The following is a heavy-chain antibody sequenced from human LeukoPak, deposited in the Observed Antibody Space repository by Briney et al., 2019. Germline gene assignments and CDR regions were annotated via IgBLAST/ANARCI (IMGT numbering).Heavy chain of an antibody. D-gene: IGHD3-3*01. V-gene: IGHV4-31*03. J-gene: IGHJ6*03. CDR3: ARGAIFGVRKYYYYMDV. CDR2: IYYSGST. CDR1: GGSISSGGYY. Sequence: SETLSLTCTVSGGSISSGGYYWSWIRQHPGKGLEWIGYIYYSGSTYYNPSLKSRVTISVDTFKNQFSLKLSSVTAADTAVYYCARGAIFGVRKYYYYMDVWGKGTTVTVSS.